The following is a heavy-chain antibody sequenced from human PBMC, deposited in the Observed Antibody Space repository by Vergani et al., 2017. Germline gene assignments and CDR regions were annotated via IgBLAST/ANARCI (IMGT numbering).Heavy chain of an antibody. V-gene: IGHV5-51*01. CDR1: RYSFTSYW. CDR3: ARQVVRSVQLDLDYMDV. CDR2: IYPGDSDT. D-gene: IGHD6-13*01. J-gene: IGHJ6*03. Sequence: EVQLVQSGAEVKKPGESLKISCKGSRYSFTSYWIGWVRQMPGKGLEWMGIIYPGDSDTRYSPSFQGQVTISADKSISTAYLQWSSLKASDTAMYYCARQVVRSVQLDLDYMDVWGKGTTVTVSS.